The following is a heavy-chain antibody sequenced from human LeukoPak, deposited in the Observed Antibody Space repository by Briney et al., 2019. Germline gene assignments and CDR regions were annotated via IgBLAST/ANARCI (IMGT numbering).Heavy chain of an antibody. CDR2: INPNSGGT. J-gene: IGHJ6*02. CDR1: GYTFTGYY. D-gene: IGHD3-16*01. V-gene: IGHV1-2*02. Sequence: ASVKVSCKASGYTFTGYYMHWVRQAPGQGLEWMGWINPNSGGTNYAQKFQGGVTMTRDTSISTAYMELSRLRSDDTAVYYCVRDYVLVYYYGMDVWGQGTTVTVSS. CDR3: VRDYVLVYYYGMDV.